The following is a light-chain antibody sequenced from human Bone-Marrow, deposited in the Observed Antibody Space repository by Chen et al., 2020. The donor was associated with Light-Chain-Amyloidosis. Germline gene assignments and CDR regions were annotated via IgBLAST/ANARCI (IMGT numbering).Light chain of an antibody. J-gene: IGKJ4*01. CDR2: GSS. CDR3: QQYGTSPLT. Sequence: EIVLPQSPGTRSLSPGEGANLSCRASQTISSNYLTWYQQKFGQAPRLLIYGSSSRATGIPDRFTGSGSGTDFTLTINRLEPEDFAMYYCQQYGTSPLTFGGGTKVEIK. CDR1: QTISSNY. V-gene: IGKV3-20*01.